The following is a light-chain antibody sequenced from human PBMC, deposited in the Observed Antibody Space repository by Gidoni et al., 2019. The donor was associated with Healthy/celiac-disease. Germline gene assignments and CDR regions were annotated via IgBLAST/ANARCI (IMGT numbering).Light chain of an antibody. CDR2: GNS. CDR1: SSNIGAGYG. CDR3: QSYDSSLSPWV. J-gene: IGLJ3*02. V-gene: IGLV1-40*01. Sequence: QSVLTQPPSVSGSPGLRVTISCTGSSSNIGAGYGVHWYQQLPGTPPKLLIYGNSNRPSGVPERFSGSKSGTSASLAITGLQAEDEADYYCQSYDSSLSPWVFGGGTKLTVL.